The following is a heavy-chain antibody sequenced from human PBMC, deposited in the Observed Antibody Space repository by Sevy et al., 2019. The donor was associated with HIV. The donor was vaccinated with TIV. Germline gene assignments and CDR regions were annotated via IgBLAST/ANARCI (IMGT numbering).Heavy chain of an antibody. D-gene: IGHD5-12*01. CDR3: AVDIVATINY. Sequence: ASVKVSCKASGYTFTGYYMHWVRQAPGQGLEWMGWINPNSGGTNYAQKFQGRVTMTRDTSISTAYMELSRRGSDDTAGYYCAVDIVATINYWGQGTLVTVSS. V-gene: IGHV1-2*02. CDR1: GYTFTGYY. J-gene: IGHJ4*02. CDR2: INPNSGGT.